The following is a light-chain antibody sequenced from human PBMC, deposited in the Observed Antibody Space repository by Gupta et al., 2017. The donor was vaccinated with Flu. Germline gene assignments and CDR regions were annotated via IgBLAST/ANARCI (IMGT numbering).Light chain of an antibody. CDR2: DAS. V-gene: IGKV3-11*01. CDR1: QGVSSY. CDR3: QQRSNWPRT. Sequence: IVSIPPPATLSLSPGERATLPCRASQGVSSYLAWYQQKPGQAPRLLIYDASNRATGIPARFSGSGSGTDFTLTISSLEPEDFAVYYCQQRSNWPRTFGQGTRVEIE. J-gene: IGKJ1*01.